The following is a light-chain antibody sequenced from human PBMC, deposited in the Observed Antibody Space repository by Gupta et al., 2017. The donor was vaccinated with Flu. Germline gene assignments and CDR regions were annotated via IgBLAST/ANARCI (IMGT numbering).Light chain of an antibody. CDR2: DAS. CDR1: QSVSSY. J-gene: IGKJ5*01. V-gene: IGKV3-11*01. Sequence: EIVLSHSPPPLSFSPGERATLSCRASQSVSSYLAWYQQTPGQAPRLLIYDASNRATGIPARFSGSGSGTDFTLTISSLEPEDFAVYYCQQRSNWPGITFGQGTRLEIK. CDR3: QQRSNWPGIT.